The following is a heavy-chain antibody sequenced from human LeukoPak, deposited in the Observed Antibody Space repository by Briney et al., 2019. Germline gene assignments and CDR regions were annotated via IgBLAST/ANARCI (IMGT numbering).Heavy chain of an antibody. D-gene: IGHD3-3*01. Sequence: SETLSLTCTVSGVSINRSSYYWGWIRQPPGKGLEWIGSIYYSGSTYYNPSLKSRVTISVDTSKNQFSLKLSSVTAADTAVYYCARHSLSIFGDLQYFQHWGQGTLVTVSS. V-gene: IGHV4-39*01. CDR2: IYYSGST. CDR1: GVSINRSSYY. CDR3: ARHSLSIFGDLQYFQH. J-gene: IGHJ1*01.